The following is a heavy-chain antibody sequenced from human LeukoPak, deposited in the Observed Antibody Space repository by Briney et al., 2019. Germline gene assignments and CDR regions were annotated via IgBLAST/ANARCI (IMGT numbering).Heavy chain of an antibody. V-gene: IGHV1-18*01. D-gene: IGHD3-16*01. CDR2: ISTYDDNI. J-gene: IGHJ4*02. CDR1: GYTFTTYG. Sequence: ASVKVSCKASGYTFTTYGLSWVRQAPGQGLEWLGWISTYDDNIKYAQSLQGRLTLTIDTSTSTAYMELRSLTSDDTAVYYCASTYVWGSYATNNFDYWGQGTLVTVSS. CDR3: ASTYVWGSYATNNFDY.